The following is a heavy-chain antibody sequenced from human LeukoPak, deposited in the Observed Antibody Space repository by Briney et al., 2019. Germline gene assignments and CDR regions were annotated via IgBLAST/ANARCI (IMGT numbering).Heavy chain of an antibody. CDR1: GFTFGSSW. J-gene: IGHJ4*02. D-gene: IGHD6-19*01. V-gene: IGHV3-7*01. CDR2: INQDGGTI. CDR3: ARDPGWGANDY. Sequence: GGSLRLSCAASGFTFGSSWMGWVRQAPGKGLEWVTIINQDGGTIYYVDSVKGRFTVSRDNTKNSLCLQMSSLRAEDTAVYYCARDPGWGANDYWGQGTLVTVSS.